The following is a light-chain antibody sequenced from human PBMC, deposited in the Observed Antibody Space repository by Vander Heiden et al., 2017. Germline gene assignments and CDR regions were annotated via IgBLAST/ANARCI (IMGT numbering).Light chain of an antibody. Sequence: ASQSVSSNLAWYQQKPGQAPRLLIYGASTRATGIPARFSGSGSGTEFTLTISSRQSEDFAVYYCQQYNNWRPYTFGQGTKLEIK. J-gene: IGKJ2*01. CDR3: QQYNNWRPYT. CDR2: GAS. CDR1: QSVSSN. V-gene: IGKV3-15*01.